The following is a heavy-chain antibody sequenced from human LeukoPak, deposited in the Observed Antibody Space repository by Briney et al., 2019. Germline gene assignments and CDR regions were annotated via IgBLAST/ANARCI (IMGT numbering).Heavy chain of an antibody. V-gene: IGHV2-5*02. D-gene: IGHD2-2*01. CDR2: IYWDDDK. Sequence: SGPTLVNPTQTLTLTCTFSGFSLIASGVGVGWIRQPPGKALEWLALIYWDDDKRYSPSLKSRLTITKDTSKNQVVLTMTNMDPVDTATYYCAHRITAAMTFDYWGQGTLVTVSS. J-gene: IGHJ4*02. CDR3: AHRITAAMTFDY. CDR1: GFSLIASGVG.